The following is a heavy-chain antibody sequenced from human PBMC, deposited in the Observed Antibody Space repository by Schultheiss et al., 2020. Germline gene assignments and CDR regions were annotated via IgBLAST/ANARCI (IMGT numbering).Heavy chain of an antibody. CDR1: GGSISSYY. D-gene: IGHD1-26*01. J-gene: IGHJ4*02. CDR2: IYYSGST. V-gene: IGHV4-59*08. Sequence: SETLSLTCTVSGGSISSYYWSWIRQPPGKGLEWIGYIYYSGSTYYNPSLKSRVTISVDTSKNQFSLKLSSVTAADTAVYYCASLVGARPFDYWGQGTLVTVSS. CDR3: ASLVGARPFDY.